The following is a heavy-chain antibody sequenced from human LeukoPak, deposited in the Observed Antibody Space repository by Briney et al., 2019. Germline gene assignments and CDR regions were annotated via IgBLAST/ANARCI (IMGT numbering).Heavy chain of an antibody. CDR1: GFPVSSNY. CDR2: INSDGSST. J-gene: IGHJ4*02. Sequence: SGGSLRLSCAASGFPVSSNYMSWVRQAPGKGLVWVSRINSDGSSTIYADSVKGRFTISRDNAKNTLYLQMNSLRAEDTAVYYCVRGKTYSFDYWGQGTLITVSS. V-gene: IGHV3-74*01. CDR3: VRGKTYSFDY.